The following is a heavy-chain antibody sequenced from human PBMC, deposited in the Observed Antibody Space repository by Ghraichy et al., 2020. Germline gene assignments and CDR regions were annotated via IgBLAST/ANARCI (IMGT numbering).Heavy chain of an antibody. CDR3: ARSIAVAGPAGYFDY. D-gene: IGHD6-19*01. CDR1: GFTFSSYW. V-gene: IGHV3-74*01. Sequence: SCAASGFTFSSYWMHWVRQAPGKGLVWVSRINSDGSSTSYADSVKGRFTISRDNSKNTLYLQMNSLRAEDTAVYYCARSIAVAGPAGYFDYWDQGTLVTVSS. CDR2: INSDGSST. J-gene: IGHJ4*02.